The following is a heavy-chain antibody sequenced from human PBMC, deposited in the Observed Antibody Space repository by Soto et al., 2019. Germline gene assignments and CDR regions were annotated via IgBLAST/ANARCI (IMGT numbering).Heavy chain of an antibody. D-gene: IGHD3-22*01. CDR3: ARSLTYYYDSSGYYYNYYYGLAV. V-gene: IGHV3-33*01. CDR1: GFTFSSYG. Sequence: PGGSLRLSCAASGFTFSSYGMHWVRQAPGKGLEWVAVIWYDGSNKYYADSVKGRFTISRDNSKNTLYLQMNSLRAEDTAVYYCARSLTYYYDSSGYYYNYYYGLAVSGQGTTDTV. J-gene: IGHJ6*02. CDR2: IWYDGSNK.